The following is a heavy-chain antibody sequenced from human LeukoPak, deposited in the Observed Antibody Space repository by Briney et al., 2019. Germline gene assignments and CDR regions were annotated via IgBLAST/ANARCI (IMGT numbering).Heavy chain of an antibody. D-gene: IGHD2-15*01. V-gene: IGHV3-23*01. CDR3: AKPPDCSGGSCYYYGMDV. CDR2: ISATGGST. J-gene: IGHJ6*02. CDR1: GFTFSNYG. Sequence: PGGSLRLSCAASGFTFSNYGMSWVRQAPGKGLEWVSAISATGGSTYYADSVKGRFIISRDNSKNTLYLQVNSLRAEDTAVYYCAKPPDCSGGSCYYYGMDVWGQGTTVTVSS.